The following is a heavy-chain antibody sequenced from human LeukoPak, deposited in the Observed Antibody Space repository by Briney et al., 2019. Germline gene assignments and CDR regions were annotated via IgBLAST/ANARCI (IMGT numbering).Heavy chain of an antibody. D-gene: IGHD3-22*01. CDR1: GFTFSSYA. V-gene: IGHV3-23*01. Sequence: GGSLRLSCAASGFTFSSYAMSWVRQAPGKELEWVSAISGSGGSTYYADSVKGRFTISRDNSKNTLYLQMNSLRAEDTAVYYCAKEPYSSGYYYSLDYWGQGTLVTVSS. CDR3: AKEPYSSGYYYSLDY. CDR2: ISGSGGST. J-gene: IGHJ4*02.